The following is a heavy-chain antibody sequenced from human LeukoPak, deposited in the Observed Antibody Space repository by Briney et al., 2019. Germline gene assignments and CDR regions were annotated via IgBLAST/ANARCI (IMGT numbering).Heavy chain of an antibody. CDR3: AKDHLPGIVVADRDY. J-gene: IGHJ4*02. V-gene: IGHV3-53*05. CDR1: GFTVSSNY. CDR2: IYSCGST. Sequence: PGGSLRLSCAASGFTVSSNYMSWVRQAPGKGLEWVSVIYSCGSTYYADSVKGRFTISRDNSKNTLYLQMNSLRAEDTAVYYCAKDHLPGIVVADRDYWGQGTLVTVSS. D-gene: IGHD6-19*01.